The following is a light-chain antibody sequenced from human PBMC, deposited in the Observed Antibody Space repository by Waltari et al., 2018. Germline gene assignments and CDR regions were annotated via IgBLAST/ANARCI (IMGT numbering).Light chain of an antibody. CDR2: DDD. J-gene: IGLJ1*01. CDR1: NIGSIH. V-gene: IGLV3-21*02. CDR3: QFWDNSNDHPYV. Sequence: YVVTQPPSVSVAPGQTARITWGADNIGSIHVHWSQQKPGQAPVMVVYDDDARPSGIPERFSGSNSGDTATLTISRVEAGDEADYYCQFWDNSNDHPYVFGTGTKVTVL.